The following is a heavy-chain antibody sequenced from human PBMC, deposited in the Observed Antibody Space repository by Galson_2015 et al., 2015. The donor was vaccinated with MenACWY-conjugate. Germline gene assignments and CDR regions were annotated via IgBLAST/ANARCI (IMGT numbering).Heavy chain of an antibody. D-gene: IGHD5-18*01. CDR1: GYTFTSYA. J-gene: IGHJ4*02. CDR2: INTNTGNP. CDR3: ARDFPSSRRYRVRY. V-gene: IGHV7-4-1*02. Sequence: SVKVSCKASGYTFTSYAMNWVRQAPGQGLEWMGWINTNTGNPTYAQGFTGRFVFSLDTSVSTAYLQISSLKAEDTAVYYCARDFPSSRRYRVRYWGQGTLVTVSS.